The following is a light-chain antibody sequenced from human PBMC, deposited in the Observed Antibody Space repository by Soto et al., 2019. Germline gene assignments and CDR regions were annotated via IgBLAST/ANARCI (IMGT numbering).Light chain of an antibody. CDR1: TSNIGAPYD. CDR3: QSYDISLHNYV. V-gene: IGLV1-40*01. Sequence: QSVLTQPPSVSGAPGQRVSISCTGSTSNIGAPYDVHWYQHLPGTAPKLLIYGDNNRPSGVPDRFSGPKSGTSASLAITRLQAEDDADYFCQSYDISLHNYVFGTGTKLTVL. J-gene: IGLJ1*01. CDR2: GDN.